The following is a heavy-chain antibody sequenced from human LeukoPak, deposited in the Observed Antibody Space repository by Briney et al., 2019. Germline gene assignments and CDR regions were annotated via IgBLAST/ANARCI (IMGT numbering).Heavy chain of an antibody. CDR3: AKGLSTGWFDP. CDR1: GYTFTGYY. D-gene: IGHD2-2*01. Sequence: ASVKVSCKASGYTFTGYYIHWVRQAPGQGLEWMGWINANSGDTNYAQKFQGRVTMTRDTSISTAYIDLSRLRSDDTAVYYCAKGLSTGWFDPWGQGTLVTVSS. J-gene: IGHJ5*02. CDR2: INANSGDT. V-gene: IGHV1-2*02.